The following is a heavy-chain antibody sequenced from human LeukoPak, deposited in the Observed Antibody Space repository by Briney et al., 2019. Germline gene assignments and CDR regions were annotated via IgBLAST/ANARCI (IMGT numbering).Heavy chain of an antibody. CDR3: ARRYGSGSYQTFDP. J-gene: IGHJ5*02. D-gene: IGHD3-10*01. V-gene: IGHV1-8*01. CDR2: MNPNSGDT. CDR1: GYTFTSYD. Sequence: ASVKVSCKASGYTFTSYDINWVRQATGQGLEWMGWMNPNSGDTGYAQKFQGRVTMTRNTSISTAYMELSSLRSEDTAVYYCARRYGSGSYQTFDPWGQGTLVTVSS.